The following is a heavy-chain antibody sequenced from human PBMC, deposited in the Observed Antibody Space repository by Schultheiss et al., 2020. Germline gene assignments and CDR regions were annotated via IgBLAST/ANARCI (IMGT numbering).Heavy chain of an antibody. J-gene: IGHJ1*01. CDR1: GDSVSSNSAA. D-gene: IGHD3-16*01. CDR2: TYYRSKWYN. CDR3: ASMLIEQQPGAPEYYQY. V-gene: IGHV6-1*01. Sequence: SATLSLTCAISGDSVSSNSAAWNWIRQSPSRGLEWLGRTYYRSKWYNDYAVSVKSRITINPDTSKNQFSLRLTSVTVADTALYFCASMLIEQQPGAPEYYQYWGQGTLVTVSS.